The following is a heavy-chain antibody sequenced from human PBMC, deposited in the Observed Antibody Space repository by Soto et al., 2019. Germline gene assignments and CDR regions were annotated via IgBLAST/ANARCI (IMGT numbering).Heavy chain of an antibody. D-gene: IGHD2-2*01. J-gene: IGHJ4*02. CDR3: AKVRSTGKVPDY. CDR2: ISYDANKK. Sequence: QVQLVESGGGVVQPGRSLRLSCAASGFGFSYYDMQWVRQPPGKGLEWVALISYDANKKFFADSVKGRFTISRDNSKNTLYLQMNSLTPEDTAVYFCAKVRSTGKVPDYWGRGTLVTVSS. CDR1: GFGFSYYD. V-gene: IGHV3-30*18.